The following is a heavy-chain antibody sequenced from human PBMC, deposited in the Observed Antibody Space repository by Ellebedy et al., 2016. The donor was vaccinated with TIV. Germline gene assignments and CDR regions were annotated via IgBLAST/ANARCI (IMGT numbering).Heavy chain of an antibody. CDR2: FDPEDGGT. J-gene: IGHJ6*02. V-gene: IGHV1-24*01. CDR3: ATEGGIVATIGQKQPFYYYGMDV. CDR1: GYTLTELS. D-gene: IGHD5-12*01. Sequence: ASVKVSCKVSGYTLTELSMHWVRQAPGKGLEWMGGFDPEDGGTIYAQKFQGRVTMTEDTSTDTAYMELSSLRSEDTAVYYCATEGGIVATIGQKQPFYYYGMDVWGQGTTVTVSS.